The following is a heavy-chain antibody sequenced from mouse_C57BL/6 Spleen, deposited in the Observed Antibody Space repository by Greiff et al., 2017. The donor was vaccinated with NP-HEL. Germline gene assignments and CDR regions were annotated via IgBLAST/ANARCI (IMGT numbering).Heavy chain of an antibody. CDR3: TRHYGNHDYAMDY. V-gene: IGHV1-15*01. Sequence: VQLQQSGAELVRPGASVTLSCKASGYTFTDYEMHWVKQTPVHGLEWIGAIDPETGGTAYNQKFKGKAILTADKSSSTAYMELRSLTSEDSAVYYWTRHYGNHDYAMDYWGEGTSVTVSA. J-gene: IGHJ4*01. CDR2: IDPETGGT. CDR1: GYTFTDYE. D-gene: IGHD2-1*01.